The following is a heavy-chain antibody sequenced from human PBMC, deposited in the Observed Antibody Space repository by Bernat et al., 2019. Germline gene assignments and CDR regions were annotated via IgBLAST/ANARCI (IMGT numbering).Heavy chain of an antibody. V-gene: IGHV3-74*01. J-gene: IGHJ4*02. CDR1: GFTFRDYW. CDR2: INIDGTTT. Sequence: EVQLAESGGGLVQPGGSLRLSCAASGFTFRDYWMDWVRQAPGNGPVWVSRINIDGTTTNYAVSVKGRFTMSRDNAKNTVYLQMNSLRAEDTAVYYCVRDPNRRLDYWGQGTQVTVSP. CDR3: VRDPNRRLDY. D-gene: IGHD1/OR15-1a*01.